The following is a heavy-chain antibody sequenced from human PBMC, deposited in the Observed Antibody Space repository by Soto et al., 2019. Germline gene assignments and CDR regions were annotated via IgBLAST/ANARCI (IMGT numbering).Heavy chain of an antibody. CDR1: GFNFSNHG. D-gene: IGHD2-2*01. CDR3: AKDRVKIGYVFDY. CDR2: ISNAGNNK. V-gene: IGHV3-30*18. Sequence: QVQLVESGGGVVQPGRSLRLSCAASGFNFSNHGMHWVRQAPGKGLEWVAVISNAGNNKYYVDSVKGRFSISRDNSTNMVYLQMNSLRPEDTAVYYCAKDRVKIGYVFDYWGQGTLVTVSS. J-gene: IGHJ4*02.